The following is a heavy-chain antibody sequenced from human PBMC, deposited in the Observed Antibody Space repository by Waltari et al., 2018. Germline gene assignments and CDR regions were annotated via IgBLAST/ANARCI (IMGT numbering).Heavy chain of an antibody. CDR1: GDSISGNYW. CDR3: AGDRAIGLFFDY. CDR2: VHHSGKT. D-gene: IGHD2-2*01. J-gene: IGHJ4*02. V-gene: IGHV4-4*02. Sequence: QVQLQESGQGLVKPSGTLFLTCVVSGDSISGNYWWSWVRQSPEKGLEWIGQVHHSGKTHYNPSLQSRVTIAVDRPKNQFSLNLNSLTAADTAVYFCAGDRAIGLFFDYWGRGTLVTVSS.